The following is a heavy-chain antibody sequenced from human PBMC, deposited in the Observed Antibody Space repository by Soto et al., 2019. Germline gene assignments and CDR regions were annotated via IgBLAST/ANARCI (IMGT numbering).Heavy chain of an antibody. CDR2: IVPIFGTA. Sequence: SVKVSCKASGGTFSSYAISWVRQAPGQGLEWMGGIVPIFGTANYAQKFQGRVTITADKSTSTAYMELSSLRSEDTAVYYCARVATYYYDSSGPRDSYGMDVWGQGTTVTVSS. D-gene: IGHD3-22*01. CDR1: GGTFSSYA. CDR3: ARVATYYYDSSGPRDSYGMDV. V-gene: IGHV1-69*06. J-gene: IGHJ6*02.